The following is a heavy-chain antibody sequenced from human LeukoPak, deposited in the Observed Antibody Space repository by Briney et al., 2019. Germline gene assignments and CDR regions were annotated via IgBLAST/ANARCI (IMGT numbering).Heavy chain of an antibody. V-gene: IGHV3-48*04. CDR2: ISSSTSTT. D-gene: IGHD3-3*01. J-gene: IGHJ4*02. CDR3: ARVGSGLNLYYFDY. CDR1: GFTFSSYS. Sequence: GGSLRLSCAASGFTFSSYSMNWVRQAPGKGLEWVADISSSTSTTHYADSVKGRFTISRDNAKNSLYLQMNSLRAEDTAVYYCARVGSGLNLYYFDYWGQGILVTVSS.